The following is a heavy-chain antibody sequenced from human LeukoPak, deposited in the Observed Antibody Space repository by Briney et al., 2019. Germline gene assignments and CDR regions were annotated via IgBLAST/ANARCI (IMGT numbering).Heavy chain of an antibody. CDR2: INPNSGGT. V-gene: IGHV1-2*02. Sequence: ASVKVSCKASGYTFTGYYMHWVRQAPGQGLEWMGWINPNSGGTNYAQKFQGRVTMTRDTSISTAYMELSRLRSDDTAVYYCARDRGSSGWYLFDYWGQGTLVTVSS. D-gene: IGHD6-19*01. J-gene: IGHJ4*02. CDR1: GYTFTGYY. CDR3: ARDRGSSGWYLFDY.